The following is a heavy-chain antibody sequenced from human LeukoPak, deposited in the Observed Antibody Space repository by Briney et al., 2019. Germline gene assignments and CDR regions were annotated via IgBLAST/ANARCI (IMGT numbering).Heavy chain of an antibody. V-gene: IGHV3-30*18. CDR1: GFTFSSYG. D-gene: IGHD3-9*01. CDR2: ISYDGSNK. J-gene: IGHJ5*02. CDR3: AKGRRYNILTGYYVSEVDP. Sequence: PGGSLRLSCAASGFTFSSYGMHWVRQAPGKGLEWVAVISYDGSNKYYADSVKGRFTISRDNSKNTLYLQMNSLRVEDTAVYYCAKGRRYNILTGYYVSEVDPWGQGTLVTVSS.